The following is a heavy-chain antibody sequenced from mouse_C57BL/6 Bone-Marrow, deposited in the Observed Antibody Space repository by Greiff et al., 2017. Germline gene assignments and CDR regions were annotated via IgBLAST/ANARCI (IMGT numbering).Heavy chain of an antibody. J-gene: IGHJ3*01. Sequence: EVQRVESGGGLVKPGGSLKLSCAASGFTFSSYAMSWVRQTPEKRLEWVATISDGGSYTYYPDNVKGRFTISRENAKKNLYLQMSHLKSEDTAMYYCARDGLGGFAYWGQGTLVTVSA. V-gene: IGHV5-4*01. D-gene: IGHD3-3*01. CDR1: GFTFSSYA. CDR3: ARDGLGGFAY. CDR2: ISDGGSYT.